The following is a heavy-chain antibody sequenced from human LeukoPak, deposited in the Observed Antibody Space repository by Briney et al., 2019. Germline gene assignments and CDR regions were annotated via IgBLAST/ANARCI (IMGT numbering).Heavy chain of an antibody. CDR3: ARDKVVGPTKFDS. J-gene: IGHJ5*01. CDR1: GFTFSSYE. CDR2: ISSSGSTI. D-gene: IGHD1-26*01. V-gene: IGHV3-48*03. Sequence: HPGGSLRLSCAASGFTFSSYEMNWVRQAPGKGLEWVSYISSSGSTIYYADSVKGRFTISRDNAKNSVYLHMNSLRAEDMAVYYCARDKVVGPTKFDSWGQGTLVTVSS.